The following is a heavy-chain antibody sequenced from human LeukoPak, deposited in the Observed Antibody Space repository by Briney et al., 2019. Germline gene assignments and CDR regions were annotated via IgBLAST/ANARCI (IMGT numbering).Heavy chain of an antibody. CDR3: GVFGMDV. J-gene: IGHJ6*02. CDR1: GGTFSSYA. Sequence: SCKASGGTFSSYAMHWVRQAPGKGLEWVAVISYDGSNKYYADSVKGRFTISRDNSKNTLYLQMNSLRAEDTAVYYCGVFGMDVWGQGTTVTVSS. CDR2: ISYDGSNK. V-gene: IGHV3-30-3*01.